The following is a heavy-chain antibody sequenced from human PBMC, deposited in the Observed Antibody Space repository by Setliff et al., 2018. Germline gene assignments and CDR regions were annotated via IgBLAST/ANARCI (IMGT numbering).Heavy chain of an antibody. V-gene: IGHV3-49*04. D-gene: IGHD1-26*01. Sequence: GGSLRLSCTASGFTFGDYAMSWVRQAPGKGLEWVGFIRSKAYGGTTEYAASVKGRFTISRDDSKSIAYLQMNSLKTEDTAVYYCARDPNSGSYWNYYYYMDVWGKGTTVTVSS. CDR2: IRSKAYGGTT. CDR1: GFTFGDYA. CDR3: ARDPNSGSYWNYYYYMDV. J-gene: IGHJ6*03.